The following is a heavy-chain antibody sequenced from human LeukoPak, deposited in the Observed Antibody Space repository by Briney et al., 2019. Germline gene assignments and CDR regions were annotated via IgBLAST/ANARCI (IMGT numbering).Heavy chain of an antibody. Sequence: SETLSLACAVYGGSFSGYYWSWIRQPPGKGLEWIGEINHSGSTNYNASLKSRVTISVDTSKNQFSLRLSSVTAADTAVYYCAPRGDIEHSYGYGKWFDPWGQGTRVTVSS. CDR1: GGSFSGYY. CDR3: APRGDIEHSYGYGKWFDP. V-gene: IGHV4-34*01. CDR2: INHSGST. J-gene: IGHJ5*02. D-gene: IGHD5-18*01.